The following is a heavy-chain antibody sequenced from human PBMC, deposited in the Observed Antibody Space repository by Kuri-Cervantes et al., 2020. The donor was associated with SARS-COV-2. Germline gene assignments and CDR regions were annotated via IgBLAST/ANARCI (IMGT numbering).Heavy chain of an antibody. D-gene: IGHD2-15*01. Sequence: SVKVSCKASGYTFTSYGISWVRQAPGQGLEWMGGIIPIFGTANYAQKFQGRVTITADESTSTAYMELSSLRSEDTAVYYCARDVKAVVVVAATLGLYYYYYGMDVWGQGTTVTVSS. J-gene: IGHJ6*02. CDR1: GYTFTSYG. V-gene: IGHV1-69*13. CDR3: ARDVKAVVVVAATLGLYYYYYGMDV. CDR2: IIPIFGTA.